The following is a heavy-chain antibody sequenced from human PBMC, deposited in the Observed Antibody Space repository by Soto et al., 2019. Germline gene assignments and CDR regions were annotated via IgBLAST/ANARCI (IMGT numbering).Heavy chain of an antibody. CDR2: ISHDGGHT. Sequence: GGSLRLSCAASGFAFNSYAMHWVRQAPGKGLEWVAVISHDGGHTYYADSVKGRFTISRDNSENTLYLQMTSLRVEDTAVYFCAKDFSFYESWTSPRYGVDVWGQGTTVTVSS. CDR1: GFAFNSYA. J-gene: IGHJ6*02. D-gene: IGHD3-16*02. CDR3: AKDFSFYESWTSPRYGVDV. V-gene: IGHV3-30*18.